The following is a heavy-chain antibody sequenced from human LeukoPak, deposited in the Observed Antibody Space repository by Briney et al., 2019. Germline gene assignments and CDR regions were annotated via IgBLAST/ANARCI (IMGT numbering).Heavy chain of an antibody. J-gene: IGHJ4*02. V-gene: IGHV1-69*06. CDR3: ARDCSGGSCYGA. Sequence: SVKVSCKAPGGTFSSYAISWVRQAPGQGLEWMGGIIPIFGTANYAQKFQGRVTITADKSTSTAYMELSSLRSEDTAVYYCARDCSGGSCYGAWGQGTLVTVSS. D-gene: IGHD2-15*01. CDR1: GGTFSSYA. CDR2: IIPIFGTA.